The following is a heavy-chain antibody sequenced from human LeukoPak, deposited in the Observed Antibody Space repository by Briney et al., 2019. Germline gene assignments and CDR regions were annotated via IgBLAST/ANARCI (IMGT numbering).Heavy chain of an antibody. J-gene: IGHJ4*02. CDR2: IRYDGSNE. D-gene: IGHD6-19*01. V-gene: IGHV3-33*01. CDR1: GFIFSSCG. Sequence: AGGSLRLSCAASGFIFSSCGMHWVRQAPGKGLEWVAVIRYDGSNEYYADSVKGRFTISRDNSKSTLYLQMNSLRAEDTAVYYCARDPWGTVAGDYWGQGALVTVSS. CDR3: ARDPWGTVAGDY.